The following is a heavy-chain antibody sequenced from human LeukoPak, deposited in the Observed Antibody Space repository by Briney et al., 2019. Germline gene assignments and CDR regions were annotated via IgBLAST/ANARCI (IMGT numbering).Heavy chain of an antibody. V-gene: IGHV1-69*04. CDR1: GGTFSSYA. D-gene: IGHD4-17*01. Sequence: ASVKVSCKASGGTFSSYAISWVRQAPGQGLEWMGRIIPILGIANYAQKFQGRVTMTEDTSTDTAYMELSSLRSEDTAVYYCATDEDYGDYVFDYWGQGTLVTVSS. CDR2: IIPILGIA. J-gene: IGHJ4*02. CDR3: ATDEDYGDYVFDY.